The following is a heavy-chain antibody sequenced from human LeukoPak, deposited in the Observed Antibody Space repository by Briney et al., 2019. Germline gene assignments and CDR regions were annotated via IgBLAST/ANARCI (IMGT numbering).Heavy chain of an antibody. CDR1: GGSISSYY. Sequence: PSETLSLTCTVPGGSISSYYWNWIRQPPGKGLEWIGYIYNSGSTNYNPSLKSRVTISVDTSKNQFSLKLSSVTAADTAVYYCAGRLWRRHGYNLSAFDIWGQGTMVTVSS. CDR2: IYNSGST. D-gene: IGHD5-24*01. CDR3: AGRLWRRHGYNLSAFDI. V-gene: IGHV4-59*01. J-gene: IGHJ3*02.